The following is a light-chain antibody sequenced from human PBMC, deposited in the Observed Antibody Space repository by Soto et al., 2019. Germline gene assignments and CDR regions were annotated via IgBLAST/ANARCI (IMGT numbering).Light chain of an antibody. CDR1: NIGSKS. CDR3: QVWDSSSDPVV. J-gene: IGLJ2*01. V-gene: IGLV3-21*04. CDR2: YDS. Sequence: SYELTQPPSVSVAPGKTARITCGGNNIGSKSVHWYQQKPGQAPVLVIYYDSDRPSGIPERFSGSNSGNTATLTISRVEAGDEADYYCQVWDSSSDPVVFGGGTKLTAL.